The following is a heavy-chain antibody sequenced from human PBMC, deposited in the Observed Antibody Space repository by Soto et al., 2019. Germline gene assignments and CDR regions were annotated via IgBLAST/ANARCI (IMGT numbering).Heavy chain of an antibody. D-gene: IGHD3-22*01. CDR2: VSVSGGTT. CDR1: GFMFNNYA. J-gene: IGHJ4*02. V-gene: IGHV3-23*01. CDR3: AKGLSSYDSSGYRLFDY. Sequence: GGSLRLSCAASGFMFNNYAMSWVRQAPGKGLEWVSTVSVSGGTTYYADSLKGRFTISRDNSKKTVYLQMNRLRADDTAIYYCAKGLSSYDSSGYRLFDYWGQGTLVTVSS.